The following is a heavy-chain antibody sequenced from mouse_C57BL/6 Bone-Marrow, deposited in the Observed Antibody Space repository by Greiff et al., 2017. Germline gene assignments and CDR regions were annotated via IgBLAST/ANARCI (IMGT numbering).Heavy chain of an antibody. V-gene: IGHV1-50*01. CDR3: ASAMDY. CDR2: IDPSDSYT. Sequence: QVQLKESGAELVKPGASVKLSCKASGYTFTSYWMQWVKQRPGQGLEWIGEIDPSDSYTNYNQKFKGKATLTVYTSSSTAYMQLSSLTSEDSAVYYCASAMDYWGQGTSVTVSS. J-gene: IGHJ4*01. CDR1: GYTFTSYW.